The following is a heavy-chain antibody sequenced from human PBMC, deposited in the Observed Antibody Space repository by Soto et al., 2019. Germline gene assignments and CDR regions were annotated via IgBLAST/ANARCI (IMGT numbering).Heavy chain of an antibody. CDR2: ISGSGSVT. V-gene: IGHV3-23*01. CDR3: VAPLPHCAFDGCYPTSFAY. D-gene: IGHD1-26*01. Sequence: GGSLRLSCAPSGFTFSNYDMNWVRQAPGKGLEWVSTISGSGSVTYYADSVKGRFSISRDNSKNTLYLQMHNLIAEDTAVFFCVAPLPHCAFDGCYPTSFAYWGQGALVTVSS. CDR1: GFTFSNYD. J-gene: IGHJ4*02.